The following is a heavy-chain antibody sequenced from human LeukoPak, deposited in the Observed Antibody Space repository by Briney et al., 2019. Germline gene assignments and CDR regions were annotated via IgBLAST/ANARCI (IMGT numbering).Heavy chain of an antibody. V-gene: IGHV4-39*07. D-gene: IGHD3-22*01. J-gene: IGHJ4*02. CDR2: IYYSGST. Sequence: SETLSLTCTVSGGSISSSSYYWGWIRQPPGKGLEWIGSIYYSGSTYYSPSLKSRVTISVDTSKNQFSLKLSPVTAADTAVYYCARGGRRYYDSSGYPVDYWGQGTLVTVSS. CDR1: GGSISSSSYY. CDR3: ARGGRRYYDSSGYPVDY.